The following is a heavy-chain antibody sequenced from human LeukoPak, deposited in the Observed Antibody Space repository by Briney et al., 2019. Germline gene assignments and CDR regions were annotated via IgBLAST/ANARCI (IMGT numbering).Heavy chain of an antibody. J-gene: IGHJ4*02. CDR2: ISSSSSPI. V-gene: IGHV3-48*02. D-gene: IGHD2-2*01. CDR3: ARISSRGYYFDN. Sequence: GGSLRLSCAASGFTFSSYSMNWVRQAPGKGLEWVSYISSSSSPIYYAESVKGRFTISRDNAKNSLYLQMNSLRDEDTAVYYCARISSRGYYFDNWGQGTLVTVSS. CDR1: GFTFSSYS.